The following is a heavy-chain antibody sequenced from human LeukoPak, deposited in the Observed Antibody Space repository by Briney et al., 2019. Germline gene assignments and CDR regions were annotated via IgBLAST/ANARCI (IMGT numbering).Heavy chain of an antibody. CDR1: GYSISSGYF. J-gene: IGHJ5*02. Sequence: SETLSLACTVSGYSISSGYFWTWIRQPPGKGLEWIGSISQSAGTYYSPSLKSRITMSVDTSKSQFSLKVRSVTAADTAVYFCARGTGVVPLATWGQGILVSVSS. CDR2: ISQSAGT. CDR3: ARGTGVVPLAT. V-gene: IGHV4-38-2*02. D-gene: IGHD5-18*01.